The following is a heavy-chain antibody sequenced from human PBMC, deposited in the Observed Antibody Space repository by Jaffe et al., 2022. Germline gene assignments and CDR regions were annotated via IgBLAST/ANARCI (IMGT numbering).Heavy chain of an antibody. D-gene: IGHD6-6*01. CDR3: AKPYSTSSRPHFDY. CDR2: IQSDGTNK. Sequence: QVQLVESGGGVVQPGGSLRLSCAASGFTFTSYGLHWVRQAPGKGLNWVAFIQSDGTNKYYADSVKGRFTISRDNSKNTLYLQMNSLRGEDTAVYYCAKPYSTSSRPHFDYWGQGTLVTVSS. V-gene: IGHV3-30*02. CDR1: GFTFTSYG. J-gene: IGHJ4*02.